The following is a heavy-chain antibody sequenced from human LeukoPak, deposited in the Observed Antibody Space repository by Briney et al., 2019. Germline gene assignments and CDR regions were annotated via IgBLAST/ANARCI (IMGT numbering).Heavy chain of an antibody. D-gene: IGHD5-24*01. CDR3: ARDVYGDGYNSFDY. J-gene: IGHJ4*02. CDR1: GFIVSSNH. V-gene: IGHV3-66*01. CDR2: IYSGGYSGGGP. Sequence: AGGSLRLSCAVSGFIVSSNHMNWVRQAPGKGLEWVSVIYSGGYSGGGPFYADSVKGRFTTSSGSSKNTLFLQMNSLRAEDTAVYYCARDVYGDGYNSFDYWGLGILVTVSS.